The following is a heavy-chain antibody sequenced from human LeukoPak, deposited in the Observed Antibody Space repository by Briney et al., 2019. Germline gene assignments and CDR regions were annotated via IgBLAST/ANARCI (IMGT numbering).Heavy chain of an antibody. CDR3: AREWISGGSGSYIRDY. Sequence: SVKVSCKACGGTFSSYAISWVRQAPGQGLESMGGIIPIFGTANYAQKFQGRVTITTDESTSTAYMELSCLRSEDTAVYYCAREWISGGSGSYIRDYWGQGTLVTVSS. D-gene: IGHD3-10*01. CDR1: GGTFSSYA. V-gene: IGHV1-69*05. J-gene: IGHJ4*02. CDR2: IIPIFGTA.